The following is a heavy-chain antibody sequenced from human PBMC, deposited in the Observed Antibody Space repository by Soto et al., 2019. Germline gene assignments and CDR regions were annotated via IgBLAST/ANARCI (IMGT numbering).Heavy chain of an antibody. CDR1: GFTFSSYA. V-gene: IGHV3-23*01. CDR2: ISGSGGST. CDR3: AKHPSAVLRFLEWLLYYFDY. Sequence: GSLRLSCAASGFTFSSYAMSWVRQAPGKGLEWVSAISGSGGSTYYADSVKGRFTISRDNSKNTLYLQMNSLRAEDTAVYYCAKHPSAVLRFLEWLLYYFDYWGQGTLVTVSS. D-gene: IGHD3-3*01. J-gene: IGHJ4*02.